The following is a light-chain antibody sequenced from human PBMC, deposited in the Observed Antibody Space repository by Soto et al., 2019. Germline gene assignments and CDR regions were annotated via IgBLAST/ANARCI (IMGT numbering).Light chain of an antibody. J-gene: IGLJ2*01. CDR3: SAWEDSLNAVT. Sequence: QSVLTQPPSASGTPGQRVTISCSGSTSNIGGNTVNWYQQLPGTAPKLLMYSNNQRPSGVPDRFSGSKSGTAASLAISRLQSEDEAAYYCSAWEDSLNAVTFGGGTKVTVL. CDR1: TSNIGGNT. CDR2: SNN. V-gene: IGLV1-44*01.